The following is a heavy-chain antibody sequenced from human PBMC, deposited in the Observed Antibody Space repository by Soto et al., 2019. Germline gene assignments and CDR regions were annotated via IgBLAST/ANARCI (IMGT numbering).Heavy chain of an antibody. V-gene: IGHV3-48*03. CDR3: VRGGGGGLFDP. CDR2: ISVSGSTA. J-gene: IGHJ5*02. Sequence: GGSLRLSCAPSGFIFDSYEMNWVRQAPGQGLEWVAYISVSGSTAHYGDSMKGRFSISRDNAKRSLYLQMMSLTAEDTAIYYCVRGGGGGLFDPWGQGTRATGSS. D-gene: IGHD2-15*01. CDR1: GFIFDSYE.